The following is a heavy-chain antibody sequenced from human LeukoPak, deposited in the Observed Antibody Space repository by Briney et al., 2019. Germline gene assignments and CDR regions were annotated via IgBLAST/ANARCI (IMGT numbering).Heavy chain of an antibody. CDR1: GGSISSGGYY. CDR2: VYSDDTT. Sequence: PSETLSLTCTVSGGSISSGGYYWSWIRQHPGKGLEWVSVVYSDDTTYYADSVKGRFTISRDNSKNTLYLQMNNLRAEDTAVYYCARGGGYYAIDYWGQGTLVTVSS. V-gene: IGHV3-53*01. J-gene: IGHJ4*02. D-gene: IGHD1-26*01. CDR3: ARGGGYYAIDY.